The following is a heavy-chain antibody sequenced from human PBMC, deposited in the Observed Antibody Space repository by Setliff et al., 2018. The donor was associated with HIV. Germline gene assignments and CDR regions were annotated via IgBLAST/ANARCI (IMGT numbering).Heavy chain of an antibody. D-gene: IGHD1-26*01. CDR3: TRARLQGIVTAVGPRDNCLDP. V-gene: IGHV1-18*01. CDR1: GYSFINYG. J-gene: IGHJ5*02. CDR2: ISPYTGNT. Sequence: ASVKVSCKASGYSFINYGISWARQAPGQGPEWMGWISPYTGNTDYAPRLLGRVTMTTDTSTSTAYLELRSLTSDDTAVYYCTRARLQGIVTAVGPRDNCLDPWGQGTRVTVSS.